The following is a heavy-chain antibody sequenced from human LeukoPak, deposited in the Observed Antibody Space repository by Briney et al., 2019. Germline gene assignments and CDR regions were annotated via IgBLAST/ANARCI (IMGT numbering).Heavy chain of an antibody. J-gene: IGHJ4*02. CDR2: IRSKAYGGTT. V-gene: IGHV3-49*04. CDR1: GFTFGDYA. D-gene: IGHD3-22*01. CDR3: TRDEYYYDSSGYYYLD. Sequence: SLRLSCTASGFTFGDYAMSWVRQAPGKGLEWVGFIRSKAYGGTTEYAASVKGRFTISRDDSKSIAYLQMNSLKTEDTAVYYCTRDEYYYDSSGYYYLDWGQGTLVTVSS.